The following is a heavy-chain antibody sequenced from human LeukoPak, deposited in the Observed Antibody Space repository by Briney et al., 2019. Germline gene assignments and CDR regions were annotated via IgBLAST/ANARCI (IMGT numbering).Heavy chain of an antibody. J-gene: IGHJ4*02. V-gene: IGHV1-2*02. Sequence: ASVKVSCKASGYTFTGYYMHWVRQVPGQGLEWMGWINPNSGGTNYAQKFQGRVTMTRDTSISTAYMELSRLRSDDTAVYYCARGDIVVVPAAVDYWGQGTLVTVSS. CDR1: GYTFTGYY. D-gene: IGHD2-2*01. CDR3: ARGDIVVVPAAVDY. CDR2: INPNSGGT.